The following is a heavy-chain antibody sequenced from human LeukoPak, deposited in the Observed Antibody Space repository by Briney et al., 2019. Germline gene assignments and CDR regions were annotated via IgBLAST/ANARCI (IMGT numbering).Heavy chain of an antibody. CDR3: ARGFAPGYYGSGSYYTYFDY. J-gene: IGHJ4*02. CDR2: IYYSGST. CDR1: GGSISSSSYY. V-gene: IGHV4-39*07. D-gene: IGHD3-10*01. Sequence: SETLSLTCTVSGGSISSSSYYWGWIRQPPGKGLEWIGSIYYSGSTNYNPSLKSRVTISVDTSKNQFSLKLSSVTAADTAVYYCARGFAPGYYGSGSYYTYFDYWGQGTLVTVSS.